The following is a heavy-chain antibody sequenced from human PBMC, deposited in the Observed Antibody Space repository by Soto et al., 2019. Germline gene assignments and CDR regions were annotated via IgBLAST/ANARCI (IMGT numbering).Heavy chain of an antibody. D-gene: IGHD3-16*01. V-gene: IGHV3-7*01. J-gene: IGHJ1*01. CDR2: IKQDGSEK. CDR1: GFTFSSFW. CDR3: ARSWGVGNKLPPRRGY. Sequence: GGSLRLSCAASGFTFSSFWMSWVRQAPGKGLEWVANIKQDGSEKYYVDSVKGRFTISRDNAKNSLYLQMNSLRAEDTAVYYCARSWGVGNKLPPRRGYWGQGALVTVSS.